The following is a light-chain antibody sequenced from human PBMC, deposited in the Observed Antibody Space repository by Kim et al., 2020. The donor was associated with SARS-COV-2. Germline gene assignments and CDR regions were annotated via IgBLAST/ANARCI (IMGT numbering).Light chain of an antibody. CDR3: QQYYSTPHT. Sequence: DIVMTQSPDSLTVSLGERATINCRSSQSVLNGSNNKNYLAWYQHKPGQPPNLLMYWVSTRESGVPDRFSASGSGTDFTLTISALQAEDVAIYYCQQYYSTPHTFGQGTKLEI. CDR1: QSVLNGSNNKNY. V-gene: IGKV4-1*01. J-gene: IGKJ2*01. CDR2: WVS.